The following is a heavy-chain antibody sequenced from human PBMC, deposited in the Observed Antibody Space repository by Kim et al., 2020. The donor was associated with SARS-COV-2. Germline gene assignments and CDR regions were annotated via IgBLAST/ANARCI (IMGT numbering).Heavy chain of an antibody. CDR2: INTNTGNP. Sequence: ASVKVSCKASGYTFISYAMNWVRQAPGQGLEWMGWINTNTGNPTYAQGFTGRFVFSLDTSVSTAYLQISSLKAEDTAVYYCARDDHCSSTSCYDVWGQGTLVTVSS. V-gene: IGHV7-4-1*02. J-gene: IGHJ4*02. D-gene: IGHD2-2*01. CDR1: GYTFISYA. CDR3: ARDDHCSSTSCYDV.